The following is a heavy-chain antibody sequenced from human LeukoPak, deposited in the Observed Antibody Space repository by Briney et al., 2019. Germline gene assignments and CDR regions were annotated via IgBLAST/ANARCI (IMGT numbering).Heavy chain of an antibody. CDR1: GVSISSGGYY. CDR3: ARDWYSSGWSGWFDP. Sequence: SETLSLTCTVSGVSISSGGYYWSWIRQHPGKGLEWIGYIYYSGSTYYNPSLKSRVTISVDTSKNQFSLKLSSVTAADTAVYYCARDWYSSGWSGWFDPWGQGTLVTVSS. CDR2: IYYSGST. J-gene: IGHJ5*02. V-gene: IGHV4-31*03. D-gene: IGHD6-19*01.